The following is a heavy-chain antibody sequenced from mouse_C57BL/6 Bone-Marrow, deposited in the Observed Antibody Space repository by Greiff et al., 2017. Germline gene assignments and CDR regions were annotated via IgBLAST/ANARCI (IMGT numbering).Heavy chain of an antibody. CDR2: IYPGDGDT. V-gene: IGHV1-82*01. J-gene: IGHJ2*01. Sequence: VQLQQSGPELVKPGASVKISCKASGYAFSSSWMNWVKQRPGKGLEWIGRIYPGDGDTNYNGKFKGKATLTADKSSSTAYMQLSSLTSEDSAVYFCARVGNYYCGLDYWGQGTTLTVSS. CDR1: GYAFSSSW. CDR3: ARVGNYYCGLDY. D-gene: IGHD1-1*01.